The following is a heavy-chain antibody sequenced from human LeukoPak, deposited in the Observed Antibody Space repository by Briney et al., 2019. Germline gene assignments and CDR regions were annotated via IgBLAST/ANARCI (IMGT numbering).Heavy chain of an antibody. V-gene: IGHV3-9*01. CDR3: ARDPPGAHFDY. Sequence: GGSLRLSCAASGFVFDDYAMNWVRQAPGKGLEWVSGISWNSGSIDYADSVKGRFTISRDNAQNSLFLQMNSLRVEDTAVYYCARDPPGAHFDYWGQGTLVTVSS. D-gene: IGHD7-27*01. CDR2: ISWNSGSI. CDR1: GFVFDDYA. J-gene: IGHJ4*02.